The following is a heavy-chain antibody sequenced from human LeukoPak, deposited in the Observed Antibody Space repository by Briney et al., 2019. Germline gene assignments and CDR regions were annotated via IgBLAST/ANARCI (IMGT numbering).Heavy chain of an antibody. CDR1: GFTVSSNY. CDR2: IYSGGNT. Sequence: GGSLRLSCAASGFTVSSNYMSWVRQAPRKGLEWVSVIYSGGNTYYADSVKGRFTISRDNSKNTLYLQMNSLRAEDTAVYYCARAPYCGGDCSWGQGTLVTVSS. J-gene: IGHJ4*02. V-gene: IGHV3-66*01. D-gene: IGHD2-21*02. CDR3: ARAPYCGGDCS.